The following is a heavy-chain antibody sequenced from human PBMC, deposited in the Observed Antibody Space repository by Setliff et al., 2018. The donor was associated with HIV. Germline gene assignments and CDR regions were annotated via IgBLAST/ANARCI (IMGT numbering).Heavy chain of an antibody. CDR2: ISWNSGTI. Sequence: PGGSLRLSCAASGFSFNDQSMYWVRQVPGRGLEWVSGISWNSGTIGYADSVRGRFTISRDNAKNSLYLQMHSLSAEDTAVYYCVRDLDYWGQGTLVTVSS. CDR1: GFSFNDQS. V-gene: IGHV3-9*01. CDR3: VRDLDY. J-gene: IGHJ4*02.